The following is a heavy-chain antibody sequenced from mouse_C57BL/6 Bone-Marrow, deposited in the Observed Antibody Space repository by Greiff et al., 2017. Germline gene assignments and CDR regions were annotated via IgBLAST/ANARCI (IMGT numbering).Heavy chain of an antibody. CDR1: GFNIKDYY. CDR2: IDPADGET. D-gene: IGHD6-1*01. Sequence: EVQLQQSGAELVKPGASVKLSCTASGFNIKDYYMHWVKQRPEQGLEWIGRIDPADGETKYAPKFQGKATITADTSSNTAYLQRSSLTSEDTAVYYCAPLCDEYDWYFDVWGTGTTVTVSS. V-gene: IGHV14-2*01. J-gene: IGHJ1*03. CDR3: APLCDEYDWYFDV.